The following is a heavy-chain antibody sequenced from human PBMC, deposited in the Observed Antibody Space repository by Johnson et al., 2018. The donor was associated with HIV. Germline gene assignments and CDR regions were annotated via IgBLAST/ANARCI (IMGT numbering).Heavy chain of an antibody. J-gene: IGHJ3*02. Sequence: VQLVESWGGLVQPGGSLRLSCAASGFTLSSYDIHWVRQATGKGLECVAAIGTTGDTFYPGSVKGRFTISIENAKNSLYLQMNSLRAGDTAVYYCARTLGFGTEDAFDIWGQGTMVTVSS. CDR3: ARTLGFGTEDAFDI. CDR2: IGTTGDT. D-gene: IGHD3-10*01. CDR1: GFTLSSYD. V-gene: IGHV3-13*01.